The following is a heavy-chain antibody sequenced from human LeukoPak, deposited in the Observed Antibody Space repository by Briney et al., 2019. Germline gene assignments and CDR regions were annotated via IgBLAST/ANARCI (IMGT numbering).Heavy chain of an antibody. CDR3: ARVKYFDWLTYAFDI. D-gene: IGHD3-9*01. J-gene: IGHJ3*02. CDR1: GGSISSYY. Sequence: SETLSLTCTVSGGSISSYYWSWIRQPPGKGLEWIGYIYYSGSTNYNPSLKSRVTISVDTSKNQFSLKLSSVTAADTAVYYCARVKYFDWLTYAFDIWGKGTMVTVSS. V-gene: IGHV4-59*01. CDR2: IYYSGST.